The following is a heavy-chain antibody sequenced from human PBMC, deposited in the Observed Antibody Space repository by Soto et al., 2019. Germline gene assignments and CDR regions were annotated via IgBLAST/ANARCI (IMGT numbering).Heavy chain of an antibody. J-gene: IGHJ6*02. Sequence: GGSLRLSCAASGFTFSNYGMHWVRQTPGKGLEWVAVISYDGRNKYYADSVKGRFTISRDNSKNTLYLQMNSLRAEDTAVYYCAKDWEQLVERGSYGMDVWGQGTTVTVSS. CDR2: ISYDGRNK. D-gene: IGHD6-13*01. CDR3: AKDWEQLVERGSYGMDV. CDR1: GFTFSNYG. V-gene: IGHV3-30*18.